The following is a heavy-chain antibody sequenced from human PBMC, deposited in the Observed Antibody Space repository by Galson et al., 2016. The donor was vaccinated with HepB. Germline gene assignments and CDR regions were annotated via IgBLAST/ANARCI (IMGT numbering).Heavy chain of an antibody. CDR3: AKLSYDGNGFFSHFKY. D-gene: IGHD4-23*01. CDR2: ISWNSGTI. J-gene: IGHJ4*02. Sequence: SLRLSCAASGFTFDDYAMHWVRQAPGKGLEWVSGISWNSGTINYADSVKGRFTISRDNARNSLYLQMNSLRSEDTAVYYCAKLSYDGNGFFSHFKYWGQGTPVTVSS. CDR1: GFTFDDYA. V-gene: IGHV3-9*01.